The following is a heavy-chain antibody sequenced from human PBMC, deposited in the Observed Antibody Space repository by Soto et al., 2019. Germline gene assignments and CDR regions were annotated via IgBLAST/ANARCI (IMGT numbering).Heavy chain of an antibody. CDR3: ARVGDLLYDSSGYYEHYFDY. CDR1: GYTFTSYG. V-gene: IGHV1-18*01. J-gene: IGHJ4*02. CDR2: ISAYNGNT. Sequence: GASVKVSCKASGYTFTSYGISWVRQAPGQGLEWMGWISAYNGNTNYAQKLQGRVTMTTDTSTSTAYMELRSLRSDDTAVYYCARVGDLLYDSSGYYEHYFDYWGQGTLVTVS. D-gene: IGHD3-22*01.